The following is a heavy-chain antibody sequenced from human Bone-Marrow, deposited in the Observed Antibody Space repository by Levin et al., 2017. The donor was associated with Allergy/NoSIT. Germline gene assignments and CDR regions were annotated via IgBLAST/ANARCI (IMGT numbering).Heavy chain of an antibody. V-gene: IGHV3-30*18. CDR1: GFTFSSYG. CDR2: ISYDGSNK. J-gene: IGHJ6*02. D-gene: IGHD4-17*01. CDR3: AKDSTAYGDYGMDV. Sequence: PGGSLRLSCAASGFTFSSYGMHWVRQAPGKGLEWVAVISYDGSNKYYADSVKGRFTISRDNSKNTLYLQMNSLRAEDTAVYYCAKDSTAYGDYGMDVWGQGTTVTVSS.